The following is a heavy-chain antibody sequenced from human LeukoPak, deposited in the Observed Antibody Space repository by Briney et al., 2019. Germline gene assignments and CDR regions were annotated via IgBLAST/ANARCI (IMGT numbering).Heavy chain of an antibody. V-gene: IGHV4-59*01. CDR1: GGSISSYY. CDR2: IYYSGST. Sequence: SETLSLTCTVSGGSISSYYWSWIRQPPGKGLEWIGYIYYSGSTNYNPSLKSRVTISVDTSKNQFSLKLSSVTAADTAVYYCAKGSSGLEDYYYYYMDVWGKGTTVTISS. CDR3: AKGSSGLEDYYYYYMDV. J-gene: IGHJ6*03. D-gene: IGHD6-19*01.